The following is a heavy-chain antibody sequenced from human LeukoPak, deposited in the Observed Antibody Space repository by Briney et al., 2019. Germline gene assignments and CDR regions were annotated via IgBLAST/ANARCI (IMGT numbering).Heavy chain of an antibody. CDR1: GGSISSGGYY. CDR2: IYYSGST. CDR3: ARGGRYAYYDFWSGYTNWLDP. V-gene: IGHV4-31*03. D-gene: IGHD3-3*01. Sequence: SQTLSLTCTVSGGSISSGGYYWSWIRQHPGKGLEWIGYIYYSGSTYYNPSLKSRVTISVDTSKNQFSLKLSSVTAADTAVYYCARGGRYAYYDFWSGYTNWLDPWGQGTLVTVSS. J-gene: IGHJ5*02.